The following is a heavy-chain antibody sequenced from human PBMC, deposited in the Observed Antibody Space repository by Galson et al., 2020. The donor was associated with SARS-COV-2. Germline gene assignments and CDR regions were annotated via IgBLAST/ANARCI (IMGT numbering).Heavy chain of an antibody. Sequence: GGSLRLSCAASGFTLSSYEMNWVRQTPGKGLEWISTISPRGDHVWYPDSVKGRFTISRDNAKNSVYLHMNSLRAEDTAVYHCARRRRRQFDYWGQGTLVTVSS. CDR2: ISPRGDHV. V-gene: IGHV3-48*03. CDR3: ARRRRRQFDY. J-gene: IGHJ4*02. D-gene: IGHD6-25*01. CDR1: GFTLSSYE.